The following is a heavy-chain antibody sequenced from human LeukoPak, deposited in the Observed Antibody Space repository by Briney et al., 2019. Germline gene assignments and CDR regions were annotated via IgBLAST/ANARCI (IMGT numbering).Heavy chain of an antibody. J-gene: IGHJ4*02. CDR1: GFTFSTCS. V-gene: IGHV3-21*01. D-gene: IGHD1-26*01. CDR2: ISSGSSTI. CDR3: ARDLVGASYY. Sequence: GSLRLSCAASGFTFSTCSMNWVRQAPGRGLEWVSSISSGSSTIYYADSVKGRFTISRDNAKNSLYLEMNSLRAEDTALYFCARDLVGASYYWGQGTLVTVSS.